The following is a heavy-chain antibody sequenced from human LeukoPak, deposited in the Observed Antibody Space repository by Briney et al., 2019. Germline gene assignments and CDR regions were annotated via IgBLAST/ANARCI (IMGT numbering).Heavy chain of an antibody. V-gene: IGHV3-21*01. CDR2: ISSSSSYI. J-gene: IGHJ3*02. D-gene: IGHD3-3*01. CDR1: GFTFSSYS. Sequence: GGSLRLSCAASGFTFSSYSMNWVRQAPGKGLEWASSISSSSSYIYYADSVKGRFTISRDNAKNSLYVQMNSLRAEGTAVYYCARDRNYDFWSGTTRDAFDIWGQGTMVTVSS. CDR3: ARDRNYDFWSGTTRDAFDI.